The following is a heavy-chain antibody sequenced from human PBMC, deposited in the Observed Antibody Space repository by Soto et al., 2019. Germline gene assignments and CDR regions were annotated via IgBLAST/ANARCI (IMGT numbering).Heavy chain of an antibody. CDR2: IYHSGST. J-gene: IGHJ6*02. D-gene: IGHD3-10*01. CDR3: ARDIKRRGYYYYGMDV. V-gene: IGHV4-30-2*01. Sequence: QLQLQESGSGLVKPSQTLSLTCAVSGGSISSGGYSWSWIRQPPGKGLGWIGYIYHSGSTYYNPSLKSRVTISVDKSKNQFSLKLSSVTAADTAVYYCARDIKRRGYYYYGMDVWGQGTTVTVSS. CDR1: GGSISSGGYS.